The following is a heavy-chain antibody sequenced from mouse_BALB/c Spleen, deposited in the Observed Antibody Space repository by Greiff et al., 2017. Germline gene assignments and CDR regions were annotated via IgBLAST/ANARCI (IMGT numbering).Heavy chain of an antibody. J-gene: IGHJ2*01. CDR2: INPSTGYT. Sequence: QVQLQQSGAELAKPGASVKMSCKASGYTFTSYWMHWVKQRPGQGLEWIGYINPSTGYTEYNQKFKDKATLTADKSSSTAYMQLSSLTSEDSAVYYCARGSREPYYFDYWGQGTTLTVSS. V-gene: IGHV1-7*01. CDR3: ARGSREPYYFDY. CDR1: GYTFTSYW. D-gene: IGHD1-1*01.